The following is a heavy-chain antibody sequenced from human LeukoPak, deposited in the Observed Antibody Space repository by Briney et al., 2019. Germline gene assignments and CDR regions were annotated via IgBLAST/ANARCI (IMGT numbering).Heavy chain of an antibody. V-gene: IGHV1-46*01. CDR1: GYIFTNHS. J-gene: IGHJ5*02. CDR2: INPWGGSR. D-gene: IGHD4-17*01. Sequence: GASVKASCKASGYIFTNHSMHWVRQAPGQGLEWMGIINPWGGSRSYAQKFQGRVTMTRDMSTNTVYMEMSSLGTEDTAVYYCARGPPYGDYVRIWFDPWGQGTLVSVSS. CDR3: ARGPPYGDYVRIWFDP.